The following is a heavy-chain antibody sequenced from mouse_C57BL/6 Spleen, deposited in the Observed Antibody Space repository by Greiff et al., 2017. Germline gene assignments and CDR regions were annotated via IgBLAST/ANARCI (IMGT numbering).Heavy chain of an antibody. V-gene: IGHV1-81*01. Sequence: VQLQQSGAELARPGASVKLSCKASGYTFTSYGISWVKQRTGQGLEWIGEIYPRSGNTYYNEKFKGKATLSADKSSSTSYMALRSLTSEDSAVYFCDYYGSTYAMDYGGQGTSVTVSS. CDR3: DYYGSTYAMDY. CDR2: IYPRSGNT. J-gene: IGHJ4*01. CDR1: GYTFTSYG. D-gene: IGHD1-1*01.